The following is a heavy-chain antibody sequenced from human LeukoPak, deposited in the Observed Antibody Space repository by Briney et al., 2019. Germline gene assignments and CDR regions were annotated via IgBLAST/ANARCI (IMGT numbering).Heavy chain of an antibody. J-gene: IGHJ4*02. CDR2: INHSGST. CDR1: GGSFSGYY. Sequence: SETLSLTCAVYGGSFSGYYWSWIRQPPGKGLEWIGEINHSGSTNYNPSLKSRVNIPVDTSKNQFSLKLSSVTAAHTAVYYCARGAKMYYFDYWGQGTLVTVSS. V-gene: IGHV4-34*01. CDR3: ARGAKMYYFDY.